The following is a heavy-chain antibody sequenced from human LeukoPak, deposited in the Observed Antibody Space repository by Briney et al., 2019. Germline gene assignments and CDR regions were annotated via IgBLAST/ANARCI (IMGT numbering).Heavy chain of an antibody. CDR1: GFTFSSYV. CDR2: ISGSGGAT. J-gene: IGHJ6*02. Sequence: GGSLRLSCAASGFTFSSYVMGWVRQAPGKGLEWVSLISGSGGATYYADSVKGRSTISRDNSKNTLYLQMNSLRAEDTAVYYCAKDVGMDVWGQGTTVTVPS. V-gene: IGHV3-23*01. CDR3: AKDVGMDV.